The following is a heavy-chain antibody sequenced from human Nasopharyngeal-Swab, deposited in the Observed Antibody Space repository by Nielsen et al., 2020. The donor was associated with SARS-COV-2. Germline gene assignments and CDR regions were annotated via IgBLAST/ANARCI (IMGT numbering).Heavy chain of an antibody. D-gene: IGHD3-3*01. CDR3: ARGGDFWSGPAKTYYFDY. Sequence: STTLSLTCTVSGGPIISYYWSWIPQLPGKGRGWIGYIYYIGGTNYNHSLKSAVTISLDTSKNQFSLKLSSVTAADTAVYYCARGGDFWSGPAKTYYFDYWGQGTLVTVSS. J-gene: IGHJ4*02. V-gene: IGHV4-59*01. CDR1: GGPIISYY. CDR2: IYYIGGT.